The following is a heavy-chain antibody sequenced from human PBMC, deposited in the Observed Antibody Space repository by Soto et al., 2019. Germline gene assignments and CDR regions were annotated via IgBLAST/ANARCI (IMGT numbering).Heavy chain of an antibody. Sequence: LVQSGSQVQKPGASVKVSCRTSEYTCTSYLLHWVRQAPGQGLEWMGVIDHNGGDTTYAQIFHGRVAMTRDTSSKTAYLELIGLTSCDTAVYFCAKDGDLCMAGSLRTEDNWFDSWGQGTLVIVSS. CDR3: AKDGDLCMAGSLRTEDNWFDS. CDR2: IDHNGGDT. V-gene: IGHV1-46*01. J-gene: IGHJ5*01. D-gene: IGHD1-26*01. CDR1: EYTCTSYL.